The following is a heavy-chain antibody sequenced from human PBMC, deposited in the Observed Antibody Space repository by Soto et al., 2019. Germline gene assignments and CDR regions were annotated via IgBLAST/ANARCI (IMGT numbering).Heavy chain of an antibody. CDR3: ASGGNWLDT. V-gene: IGHV4-59*01. D-gene: IGHD3-16*01. Sequence: SETLSLTCNVSGGSISNYYWTWVRQSPEKGLEWIGYMYYNGNINYNPSLKSRVTISIDTSKNQFSLTLKSVTAADTAVYYCASGGNWLDTWRQGVLVTVSS. CDR2: MYYNGNI. J-gene: IGHJ5*02. CDR1: GGSISNYY.